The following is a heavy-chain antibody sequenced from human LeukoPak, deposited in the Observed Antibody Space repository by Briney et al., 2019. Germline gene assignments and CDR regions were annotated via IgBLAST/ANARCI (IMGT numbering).Heavy chain of an antibody. CDR1: GFTFSSYA. V-gene: IGHV3-30-3*01. CDR3: ARATTGSYFDY. CDR2: IPYDGSNK. Sequence: GGSLRLSCAASGFTFSSYAMHWVRQAPGKGLEWVAVIPYDGSNKYYADSVKGRFTISRDNSKNTLYLQMNSLRAEDTAVYYCARATTGSYFDYWGQGTLVTVSS. D-gene: IGHD1-26*01. J-gene: IGHJ4*02.